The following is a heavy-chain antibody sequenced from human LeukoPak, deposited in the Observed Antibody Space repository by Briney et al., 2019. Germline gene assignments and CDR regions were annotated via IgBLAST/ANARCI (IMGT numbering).Heavy chain of an antibody. CDR3: ARDSRGYCSGGSCYSMYAFDI. CDR1: GFTFSSYD. D-gene: IGHD2-15*01. J-gene: IGHJ3*02. CDR2: ISASGDRT. Sequence: GGSLRLSCAASGFTFSSYDMNWVRQAPGRGLEWVSAISASGDRTYYADSVKGRFTISRDNAKNTLYLQMNSLRAEDTAVYYCARDSRGYCSGGSCYSMYAFDIWGQGTMVTVSS. V-gene: IGHV3-23*01.